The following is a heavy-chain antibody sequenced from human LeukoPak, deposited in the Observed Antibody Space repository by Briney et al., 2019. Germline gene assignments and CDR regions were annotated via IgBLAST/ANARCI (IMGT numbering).Heavy chain of an antibody. CDR2: IYHGSA. Sequence: PSETLSLTCTVSGGSVSSSRHYWTWVRQPPGKGLEWIGYIYHGSATYNPSLKGRVTISLDTSKNQFSLKVTSVSAADTAVYYCAREGGRQWLISGALDSWGQGTLVTVSS. J-gene: IGHJ5*01. V-gene: IGHV4-61*01. D-gene: IGHD6-19*01. CDR1: GGSVSSSRHY. CDR3: AREGGRQWLISGALDS.